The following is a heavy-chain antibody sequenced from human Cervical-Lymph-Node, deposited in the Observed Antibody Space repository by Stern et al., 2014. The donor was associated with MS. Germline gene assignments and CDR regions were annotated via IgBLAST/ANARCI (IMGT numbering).Heavy chain of an antibody. J-gene: IGHJ4*02. Sequence: VQLVESGAEVKKPGASVKVSGKASGYTFTSYYMHWVRQAPGQGLEWMGIINPSGGSTSYAQKFQGRVTMTRDTSTSTVYMELSSLRSEDTAVYYCARGISGELLRSYYFDYWGQGTLVTVSS. CDR3: ARGISGELLRSYYFDY. D-gene: IGHD1-26*01. CDR2: INPSGGST. V-gene: IGHV1-46*01. CDR1: GYTFTSYY.